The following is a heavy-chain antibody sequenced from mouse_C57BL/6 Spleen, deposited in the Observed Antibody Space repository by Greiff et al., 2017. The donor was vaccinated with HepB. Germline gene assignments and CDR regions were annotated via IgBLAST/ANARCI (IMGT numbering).Heavy chain of an antibody. Sequence: EVKVVESGGGLVKPGGSLKLSCAASGFTFSSYTMSWVRQTPEKRLEWVATISGGGGNTYYPDSVKGRFTISRDNAKNTLYLQMSSLRSEDTALYYCARQDHYYGTAMDYWGQGTSVTVSS. CDR1: GFTFSSYT. CDR2: ISGGGGNT. D-gene: IGHD1-1*01. CDR3: ARQDHYYGTAMDY. J-gene: IGHJ4*01. V-gene: IGHV5-9*01.